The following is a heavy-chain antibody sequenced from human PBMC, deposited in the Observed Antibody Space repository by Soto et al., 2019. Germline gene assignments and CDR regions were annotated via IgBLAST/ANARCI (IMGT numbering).Heavy chain of an antibody. CDR2: IKSKAHGATT. Sequence: PGGSLRLSCAASGFAFSNAWINWVRQAPGKGLEWVGRIKSKAHGATTDFAAPVRGRFAITRDDSRNMVYMQMNSLNTEDTAVKFFTTNSYPTMIVVGFDNWAHGTLLTVPS. CDR1: GFAFSNAW. CDR3: TTNSYPTMIVVGFDN. D-gene: IGHD3-22*01. J-gene: IGHJ4*01. V-gene: IGHV3-15*07.